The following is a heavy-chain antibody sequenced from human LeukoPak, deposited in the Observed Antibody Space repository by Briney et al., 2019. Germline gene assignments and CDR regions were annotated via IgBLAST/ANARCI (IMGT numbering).Heavy chain of an antibody. CDR3: ARESLRLEWLSSHDAFDI. CDR1: GGSISSGGYY. J-gene: IGHJ3*02. CDR2: IYHSGST. V-gene: IGHV4-30-2*01. D-gene: IGHD3-3*01. Sequence: SETLSLTCTVSGGSISSGGYYWSWIRQPPGKGLEWIGYIYHSGSTHYNPSLKSRVTISVDRSKNQLSLKLSSVTAADTAVYYCARESLRLEWLSSHDAFDIWGQGTMVTVSS.